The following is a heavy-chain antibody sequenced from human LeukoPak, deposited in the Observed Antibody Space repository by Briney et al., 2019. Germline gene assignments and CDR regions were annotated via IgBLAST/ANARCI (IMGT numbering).Heavy chain of an antibody. CDR3: ARVGYYYDSSGYYLDAFDI. V-gene: IGHV4-59*01. D-gene: IGHD3-22*01. CDR2: IYYSGST. CDR1: GGSISSYY. Sequence: SETLSLTCTVSGGSISSYYWSWIRQPPGKGLEGIGYIYYSGSTNYNPSLKSRVTISVDTSKNQFSLKLSSVTAADTAVYFFARVGYYYDSSGYYLDAFDIWGQGTMVTVSS. J-gene: IGHJ3*02.